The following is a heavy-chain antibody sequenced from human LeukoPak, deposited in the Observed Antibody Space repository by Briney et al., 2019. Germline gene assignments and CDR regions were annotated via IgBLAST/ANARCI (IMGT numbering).Heavy chain of an antibody. CDR1: GFTFSNAW. CDR3: TTTVSKMSTILDY. Sequence: GGSLRLSCAASGFTFSNAWMSWVRQAPGKGLERVGRIKSKTDGGTTDYAAPVKGRFTISRDDSKNTLYLQMNSLKTEDTAVYYCTTTVSKMSTILDYWGQGTLVTVSS. D-gene: IGHD5-24*01. V-gene: IGHV3-15*01. J-gene: IGHJ4*02. CDR2: IKSKTDGGTT.